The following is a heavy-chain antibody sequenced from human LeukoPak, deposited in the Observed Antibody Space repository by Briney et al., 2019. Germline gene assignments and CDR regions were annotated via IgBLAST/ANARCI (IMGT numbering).Heavy chain of an antibody. CDR1: GFAFSSST. CDR2: ISSSSNYI. V-gene: IGHV3-21*01. Sequence: GGSLRLSCAASGFAFSSSTMNWVRQAPGKGLEWVSSISSSSNYIYYADSVKGRFTISRDNAKNSLYLQMNSLRAEDTAVYYCVRIPNSANFPNWFDPWGQGTLVTVSS. D-gene: IGHD4/OR15-4a*01. J-gene: IGHJ5*02. CDR3: VRIPNSANFPNWFDP.